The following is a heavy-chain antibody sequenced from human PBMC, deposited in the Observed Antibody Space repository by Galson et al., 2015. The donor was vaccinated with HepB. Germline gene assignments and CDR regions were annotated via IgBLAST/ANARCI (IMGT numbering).Heavy chain of an antibody. J-gene: IGHJ6*02. V-gene: IGHV6-1*01. CDR1: GDSVSSNSAA. Sequence: CAISGDSVSSNSAAWNWIRQSPSRGLEWLGRTYYRSKWYNDYAVSVKSRITINPDTSKNQFSLQLNSVTPEDTAVYYCARDGAHIVVVPAAISGVPATPYYYYGMDVWGQGTTVTVSS. CDR3: ARDGAHIVVVPAAISGVPATPYYYYGMDV. D-gene: IGHD2-2*01. CDR2: TYYRSKWYN.